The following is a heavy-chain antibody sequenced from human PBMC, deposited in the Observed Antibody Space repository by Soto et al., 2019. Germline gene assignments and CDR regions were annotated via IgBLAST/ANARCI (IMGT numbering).Heavy chain of an antibody. J-gene: IGHJ4*02. V-gene: IGHV3-30*18. CDR3: AKVRIRMDLDY. D-gene: IGHD2-8*01. CDR1: GFTFSSYG. CDR2: ISYDGSNK. Sequence: GGSLRLSCAASGFTFSSYGMHWVRQAPGKGLEWVAVISYDGSNKYYADSVKGRFTISRDNSKNTLYLQMNSLRAEDTAVYYCAKVRIRMDLDYWGQGTLVTVSS.